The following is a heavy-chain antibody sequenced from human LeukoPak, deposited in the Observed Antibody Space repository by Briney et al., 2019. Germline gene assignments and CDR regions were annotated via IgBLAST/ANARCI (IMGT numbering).Heavy chain of an antibody. J-gene: IGHJ4*02. D-gene: IGHD5-12*01. CDR1: GYTFTSYY. CDR2: INPRGSST. V-gene: IGHV1-46*01. Sequence: ASVKVSCKASGYTFTSYYMHWVRQAPGQGLEWMRIINPRGSSTSSAQKFQGRVTMTRDTSTSTVYMELSSLRSEDTAVYYCARTHIVATTTFDYWGQGTLVTVSS. CDR3: ARTHIVATTTFDY.